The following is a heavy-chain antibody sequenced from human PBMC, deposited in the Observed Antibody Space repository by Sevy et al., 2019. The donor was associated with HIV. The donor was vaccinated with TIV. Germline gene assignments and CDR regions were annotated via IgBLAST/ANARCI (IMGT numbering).Heavy chain of an antibody. CDR2: INHSGST. D-gene: IGHD3-10*01. CDR3: ARGVPRVWSTMVQGGHRYYFDY. J-gene: IGHJ4*02. CDR1: GGSFSGYY. V-gene: IGHV4-34*01. Sequence: SETLSLTCAVYGGSFSGYYWSWIRQPPGKGLEWIGEINHSGSTNYNPSLKSRVTISVDTSKNQVSLKLSSVTAADTAVYYCARGVPRVWSTMVQGGHRYYFDYWGQGTLVTVSS.